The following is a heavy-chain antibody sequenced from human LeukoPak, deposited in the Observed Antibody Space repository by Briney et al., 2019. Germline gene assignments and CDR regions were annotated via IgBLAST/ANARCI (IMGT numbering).Heavy chain of an antibody. D-gene: IGHD5-18*01. CDR1: GYTFTGYY. J-gene: IGHJ4*02. Sequence: APVKVSCKASGYTFTGYYMHWVRQAPGQGLEWMGWINPNSGGTNSAQKFQGRVTMTRDTSISTAYMELSRLRSDDTAVYYCARGRKGEDTAVGYWGQGTLVTVSS. CDR3: ARGRKGEDTAVGY. V-gene: IGHV1-2*02. CDR2: INPNSGGT.